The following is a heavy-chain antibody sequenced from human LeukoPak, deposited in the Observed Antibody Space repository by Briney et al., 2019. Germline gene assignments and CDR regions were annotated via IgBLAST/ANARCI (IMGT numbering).Heavy chain of an antibody. CDR1: GGSISSSSYY. J-gene: IGHJ4*02. Sequence: SETLSLTCTVSGGSISSSSYYWGWIRQPPGKGLEWIGSIYYSGGTYYNPSLKSRVTISVDTSKNQFSLKLSSVTAADTAVYYCAENYYDSSVFDYWGQGTLVTASS. D-gene: IGHD3-22*01. CDR2: IYYSGGT. V-gene: IGHV4-39*07. CDR3: AENYYDSSVFDY.